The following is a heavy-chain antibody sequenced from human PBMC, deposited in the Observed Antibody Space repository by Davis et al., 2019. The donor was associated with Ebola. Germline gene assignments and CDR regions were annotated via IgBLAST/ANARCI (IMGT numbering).Heavy chain of an antibody. CDR3: ARERYDILTGPYYMDV. J-gene: IGHJ6*03. D-gene: IGHD3-9*01. CDR1: GFTFSDYY. CDR2: ISSSGSTI. V-gene: IGHV3-11*04. Sequence: GESLKISCAASGFTFSDYYMSWIRQAPGKGLEWVSYISSSGSTIYYADSVKGRFTISRDNAKNSLYLQMNSLRAEDTAVYYCARERYDILTGPYYMDVWGKGTTVTVSS.